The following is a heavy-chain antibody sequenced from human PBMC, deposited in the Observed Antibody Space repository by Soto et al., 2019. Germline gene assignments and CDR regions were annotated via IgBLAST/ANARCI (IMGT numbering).Heavy chain of an antibody. J-gene: IGHJ5*01. D-gene: IGHD3-10*01. CDR1: GFMFSTTD. Sequence: GGSLRLSCAASGFMFSTTDMSWVRQAPGKWLEWVTTIEGSGTITYYADSVRGRFTISRDNSKNTVYLQMDSLTADDTAVYYCVKNSGWFNSWGQGXPVTVYS. CDR3: VKNSGWFNS. V-gene: IGHV3-23*01. CDR2: IEGSGTIT.